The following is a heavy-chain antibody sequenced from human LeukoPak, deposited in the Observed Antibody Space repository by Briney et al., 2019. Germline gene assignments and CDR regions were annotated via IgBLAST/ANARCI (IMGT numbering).Heavy chain of an antibody. Sequence: GGSLRPSCAASGFTFSSYGMHWVRQAPGKGLEWVAVISYDGSNKYYADSVKGRFTISRDKSKNTLDLQMNSLRAEDTAVYYCAKGRSITPYGMDVWGQGTTVTVSS. CDR2: ISYDGSNK. CDR3: AKGRSITPYGMDV. CDR1: GFTFSSYG. D-gene: IGHD2-2*01. V-gene: IGHV3-30*18. J-gene: IGHJ6*02.